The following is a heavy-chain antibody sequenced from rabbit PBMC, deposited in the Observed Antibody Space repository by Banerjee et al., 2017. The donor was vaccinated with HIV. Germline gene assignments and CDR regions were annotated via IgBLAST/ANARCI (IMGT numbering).Heavy chain of an antibody. J-gene: IGHJ4*01. D-gene: IGHD4-1*01. Sequence: WAKGRFTISKTSSTTVTLQMTSLTAADTATYFCMRYGTGWGDLNLWGPGTLVTVS. CDR3: MRYGTGWGDLNL. V-gene: IGHV1S40*01.